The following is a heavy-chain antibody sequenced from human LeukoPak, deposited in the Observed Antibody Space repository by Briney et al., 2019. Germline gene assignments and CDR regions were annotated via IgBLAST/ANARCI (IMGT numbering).Heavy chain of an antibody. CDR3: ERGDGYNDAEYLQH. CDR2: IWYDGSNK. D-gene: IGHD5-24*01. V-gene: IGHV3-33*01. Sequence: GRSLRLSCAASGFTFRSYGMHWVRQAPGKGLEWVAVIWYDGSNKYYGDSVKGRFTIYRDNSKKTLYLQMNSLRVEDTAVYYCERGDGYNDAEYLQHWAQGTLVTVS. J-gene: IGHJ1*01. CDR1: GFTFRSYG.